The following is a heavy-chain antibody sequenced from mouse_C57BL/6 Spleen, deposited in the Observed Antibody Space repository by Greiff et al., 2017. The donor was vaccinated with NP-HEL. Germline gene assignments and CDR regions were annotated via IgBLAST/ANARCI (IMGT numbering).Heavy chain of an antibody. CDR2: INPNNGGT. Sequence: EVQLQQSGPELVKPGASVKIPCKASGYTFTDYNMDWVKQSHGKSLEWIGEINPNNGGTIYNQKFKGKATLTVDKSSSTAYMELRSLTSEDTAVYYCARSRLAMDYWGQGTSVTVSS. CDR1: GYTFTDYN. J-gene: IGHJ4*01. CDR3: ARSRLAMDY. V-gene: IGHV1-18*01.